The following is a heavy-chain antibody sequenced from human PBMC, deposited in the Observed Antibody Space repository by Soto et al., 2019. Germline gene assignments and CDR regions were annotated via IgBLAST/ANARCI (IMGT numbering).Heavy chain of an antibody. Sequence: PWGSLRLSGAASGLNSSSYAMSWVRQAQGKGLEWVSAISGSGGSTYYADSVKGRFTISRDNSKNTLYLQMNSLRAEDTAVYYCAKTYYDFWSGYYGPFDYWGQGTLVTVSS. V-gene: IGHV3-23*01. D-gene: IGHD3-3*01. CDR1: GLNSSSYA. CDR3: AKTYYDFWSGYYGPFDY. CDR2: ISGSGGST. J-gene: IGHJ4*02.